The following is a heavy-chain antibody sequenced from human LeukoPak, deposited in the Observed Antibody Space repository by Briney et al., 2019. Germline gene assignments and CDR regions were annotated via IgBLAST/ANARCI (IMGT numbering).Heavy chain of an antibody. CDR1: GFTFSSYE. CDR3: AKDISSNYALQY. CDR2: ITGSGSII. J-gene: IGHJ4*02. V-gene: IGHV3-48*03. Sequence: PGGSLRLSCEASGFTFSSYEMNWVRQTPGKGLEWVACITGSGSIIYYADSVKGRFTISRDNSKDSLWLQMNSLRAEDTALYYCAKDISSNYALQYWGQGTLVTVSS. D-gene: IGHD4/OR15-4a*01.